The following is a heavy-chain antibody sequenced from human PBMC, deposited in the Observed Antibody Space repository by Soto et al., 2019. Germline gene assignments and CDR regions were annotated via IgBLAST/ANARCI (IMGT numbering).Heavy chain of an antibody. CDR1: GASILSGGYS. CDR2: IYYSGST. J-gene: IGHJ5*02. Sequence: PSATLSLTCSLPGASILSGGYSWISIRQPPGQGLEWIGYIYYSGSTNYNPSLKSRVTISVDTSKNQFSLKLSSVTAADTAVYYGARVRGSDSSRWYGGVWCDQCGKGTRVTLAS. V-gene: IGHV4-61*08. CDR3: ARVRGSDSSRWYGGVWCDQ. D-gene: IGHD6-13*01.